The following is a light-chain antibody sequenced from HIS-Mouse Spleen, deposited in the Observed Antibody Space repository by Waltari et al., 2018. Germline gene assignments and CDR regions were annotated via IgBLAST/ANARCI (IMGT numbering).Light chain of an antibody. CDR1: SGHSRYA. Sequence: QLVLTQSPSASASLGASVKLTCTLSSGHSRYAIAWHQQQPEKGPRYLMKLNSDGSHSKGAGIPDRFSGSSSGAERYLTISSLQSEDEADYYCQTWGTGIQVFGGGTKLTVL. CDR3: QTWGTGIQV. V-gene: IGLV4-69*01. J-gene: IGLJ3*02. CDR2: LNSDGSH.